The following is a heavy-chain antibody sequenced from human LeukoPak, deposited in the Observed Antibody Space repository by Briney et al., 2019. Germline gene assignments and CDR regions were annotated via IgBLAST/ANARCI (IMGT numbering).Heavy chain of an antibody. Sequence: SETLSLTCTVSGGSISSGGYYWSWIRQHPGKGLEWIGYICYSGSTYYNPSLKSRVTISVDTSKNQFSLKLSSVTAADTAVYYCARADGYSTGGIDYWGQGTLVTVSS. CDR1: GGSISSGGYY. J-gene: IGHJ4*02. CDR2: ICYSGST. V-gene: IGHV4-31*03. D-gene: IGHD5-24*01. CDR3: ARADGYSTGGIDY.